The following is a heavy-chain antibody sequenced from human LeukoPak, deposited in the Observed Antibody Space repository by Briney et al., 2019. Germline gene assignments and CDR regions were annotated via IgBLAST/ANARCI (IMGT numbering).Heavy chain of an antibody. CDR1: GFTFSNYA. V-gene: IGHV3-30*04. J-gene: IGHJ4*02. D-gene: IGHD2-2*01. CDR3: ARGGACSSTACQLTPTDY. CDR2: ISYDGNNK. Sequence: GGSLRLSCAASGFTFSNYAIHWVRQAPGKGLGWVAVISYDGNNKYYADSVKGRFTISRDNSKNMLFLQMSSLRAEDTAVYYCARGGACSSTACQLTPTDYWGQGTLVTVSS.